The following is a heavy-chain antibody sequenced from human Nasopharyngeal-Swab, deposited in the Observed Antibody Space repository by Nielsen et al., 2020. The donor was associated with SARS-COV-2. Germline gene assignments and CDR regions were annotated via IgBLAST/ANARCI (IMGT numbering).Heavy chain of an antibody. Sequence: SETLSLTCTASGGSISSYYWSWIRQPPGKGLEWIGYIYYSGSTSYNPSLKSRVTISVDTSKNQFSLKLSSVTAADTAVYYCARDHQYSSSWFGRGYNWFDPWGQGTLVTVSS. CDR1: GGSISSYY. V-gene: IGHV4-59*01. J-gene: IGHJ5*02. D-gene: IGHD6-13*01. CDR2: IYYSGST. CDR3: ARDHQYSSSWFGRGYNWFDP.